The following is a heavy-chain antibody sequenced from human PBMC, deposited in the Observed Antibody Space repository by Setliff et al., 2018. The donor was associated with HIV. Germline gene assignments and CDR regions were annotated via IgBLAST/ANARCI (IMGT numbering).Heavy chain of an antibody. CDR2: VDSDGSGT. CDR3: AKGPTGSGSSYLDF. V-gene: IGHV3-74*01. J-gene: IGHJ4*02. Sequence: GGSLRLSCAASGFTFSRYWMHWIRQAPGKGLVWVSRVDSDGSGTSYADSVKGRFTVSRDNSKNSFYLQMNSLRDEDTGLYYCAKGPTGSGSSYLDFWGQGTLVTVSS. CDR1: GFTFSRYW. D-gene: IGHD3-10*01.